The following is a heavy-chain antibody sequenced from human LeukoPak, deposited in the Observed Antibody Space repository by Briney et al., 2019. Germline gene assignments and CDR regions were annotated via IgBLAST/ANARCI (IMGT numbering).Heavy chain of an antibody. J-gene: IGHJ4*02. D-gene: IGHD3-22*01. CDR2: ISYDGSNK. CDR3: ATGPDYYNSSSYYPYY. CDR1: GFTFSSYA. Sequence: PGGSLRLSCAASGFTFSSYAMHWVRQAPGKGLEWVAVISYDGSNKYYADSVKGRFTISRDNSKNTLFLQMNSLRGEDTAVYYCATGPDYYNSSSYYPYYWGQGTLVTVSS. V-gene: IGHV3-30-3*01.